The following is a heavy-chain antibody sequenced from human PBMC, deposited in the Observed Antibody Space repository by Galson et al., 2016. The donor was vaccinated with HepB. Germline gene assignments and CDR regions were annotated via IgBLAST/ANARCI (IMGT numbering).Heavy chain of an antibody. CDR3: ARVFTMVRGVTNTFHYYGMDV. D-gene: IGHD3-10*01. CDR1: GYTLTDYY. J-gene: IGHJ6*02. CDR2: INPNSGGT. V-gene: IGHV1-2*02. Sequence: SCKASGYTLTDYYIHWVRQAPGQGLEWMGWINPNSGGTNYAQKFQGRVTMTRDTSISTAYMELSGLKSDDTAVYYCARVFTMVRGVTNTFHYYGMDVWGQGTTVTVSS.